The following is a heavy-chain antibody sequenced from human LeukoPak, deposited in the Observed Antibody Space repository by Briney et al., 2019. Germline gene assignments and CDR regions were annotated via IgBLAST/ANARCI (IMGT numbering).Heavy chain of an antibody. CDR2: IKQDGSEK. D-gene: IGHD4-11*01. Sequence: GGSLRLSCAASGFTFSNYWMTWVRQAPGKGLEWVAHIKQDGSEKDYVDSVKGRFTISRDNAKNSLHLQMNSLRAEDTAVYYCARDRYSNSYWGQGTLVTVSS. J-gene: IGHJ4*02. V-gene: IGHV3-7*01. CDR1: GFTFSNYW. CDR3: ARDRYSNSY.